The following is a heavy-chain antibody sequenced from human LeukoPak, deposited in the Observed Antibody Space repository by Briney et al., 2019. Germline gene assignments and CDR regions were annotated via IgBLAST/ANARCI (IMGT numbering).Heavy chain of an antibody. D-gene: IGHD5-24*01. J-gene: IGHJ4*02. CDR1: GFTFTSYG. Sequence: PGGSLRLSCVASGFTFTSYGMTWVRQAPGKGLEWVSHINAGGHVISYADSVKGRFTISRDNAGSSLSLQMNSLRAEDTAVYYCARDEDGDQDFDYWGRGTLVIVSS. CDR2: INAGGHVI. CDR3: ARDEDGDQDFDY. V-gene: IGHV3-48*03.